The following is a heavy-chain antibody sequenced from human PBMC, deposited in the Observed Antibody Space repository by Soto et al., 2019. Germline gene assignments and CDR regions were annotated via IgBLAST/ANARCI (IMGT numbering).Heavy chain of an antibody. J-gene: IGHJ3*02. CDR1: GFTFIRYA. CDR2: ISGGSIYI. CDR3: ARDHGDALDI. Sequence: VGSLNLSCAASGFTFIRYAINWGRQAPGKGLEWVSSISGGSIYIYYADSAKGRFTISSDNANNSVYLQMTSLRAEDAAVYYCARDHGDALDIWGQGTVVTVSS. V-gene: IGHV3-21*01.